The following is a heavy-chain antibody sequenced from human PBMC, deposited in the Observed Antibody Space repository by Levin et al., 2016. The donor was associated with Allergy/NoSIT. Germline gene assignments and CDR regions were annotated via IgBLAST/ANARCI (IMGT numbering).Heavy chain of an antibody. D-gene: IGHD2-8*02. V-gene: IGHV4-34*01. CDR2: ISDSGTT. CDR3: ARLATHHYNTAGHTGFVHYGMDV. CDR1: GESFSGHF. J-gene: IGHJ6*02. Sequence: SETLSLTCGVFGESFSGHFWSWIRQPPGKGLEWIGDISDSGTTNYNASLKGRLTLLVDKSRNQFSLKLASMTAADTAVFYCARLATHHYNTAGHTGFVHYGMDVWGPGTTVSVSS.